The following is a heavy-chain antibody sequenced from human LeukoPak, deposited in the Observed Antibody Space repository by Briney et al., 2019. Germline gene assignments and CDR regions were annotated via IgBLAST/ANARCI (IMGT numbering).Heavy chain of an antibody. CDR2: IYSGGST. V-gene: IGHV3-66*02. J-gene: IGHJ4*02. D-gene: IGHD6-19*01. Sequence: GESLKISCAASGFTVSSNYMSWVRQAPGKGLEWVSVIYSGGSTYYADSVKGRFTISRDNSKNTLYLQMNSLRAEDTAVYYCARDSSGLDYWGQGTLVTVSS. CDR1: GFTVSSNY. CDR3: ARDSSGLDY.